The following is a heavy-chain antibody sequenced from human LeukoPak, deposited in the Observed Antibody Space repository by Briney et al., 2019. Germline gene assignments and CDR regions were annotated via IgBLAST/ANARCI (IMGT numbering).Heavy chain of an antibody. D-gene: IGHD6-25*01. Sequence: ASVKVSCKASGYTFTSYGISWVRQAPGQGLEWMGWISAYNGNANYAQKLQGRVTMTTDTSTSTAYMELRSLRSDDTAVYYCARVWLDSGGWARFDPWGQGTLVTVSS. CDR1: GYTFTSYG. CDR3: ARVWLDSGGWARFDP. J-gene: IGHJ5*02. CDR2: ISAYNGNA. V-gene: IGHV1-18*01.